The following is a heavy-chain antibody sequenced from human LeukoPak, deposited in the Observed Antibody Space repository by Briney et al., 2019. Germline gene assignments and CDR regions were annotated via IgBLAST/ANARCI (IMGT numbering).Heavy chain of an antibody. J-gene: IGHJ4*02. Sequence: GGSLRLSCAASGFTFSSYWMSWVRQAPGKGLEWVVNIKQDGSEKYYAVSVKGRFTISRDNAENSVYLQMNSLRAEDTAIYYCARGFYYWGQGTLVTVSS. V-gene: IGHV3-7*03. CDR2: IKQDGSEK. CDR3: ARGFYY. CDR1: GFTFSSYW.